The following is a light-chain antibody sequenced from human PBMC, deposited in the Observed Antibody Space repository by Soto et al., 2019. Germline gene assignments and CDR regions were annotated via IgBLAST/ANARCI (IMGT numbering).Light chain of an antibody. J-gene: IGLJ1*01. CDR3: CSYAGTNTYV. Sequence: QSALTQPASVSGSPGQSITISCTGTSSDVGHYDLVSWYQKHPDKAPQHMSYKGTKRPSGVSDRFSGSKSGNTASLTISGLQAEDEADYYCCSYAGTNTYVFGLGTKLTVL. V-gene: IGLV2-23*01. CDR2: KGT. CDR1: SSDVGHYDL.